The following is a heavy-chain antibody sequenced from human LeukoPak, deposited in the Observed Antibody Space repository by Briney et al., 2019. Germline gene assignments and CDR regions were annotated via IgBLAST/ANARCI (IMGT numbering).Heavy chain of an antibody. Sequence: SETLSLTCTVSGGSISSHYWSWIRQPPGKGLEWIGDIYYSGSTNYNPSLKSRVTISVDTSKNQFSLKLSSVTAADTAVYYCARVGDFWSGYYDQSYFDYWGQGTLVTVSS. CDR3: ARVGDFWSGYYDQSYFDY. CDR1: GGSISSHY. V-gene: IGHV4-59*11. CDR2: IYYSGST. D-gene: IGHD3-3*01. J-gene: IGHJ4*02.